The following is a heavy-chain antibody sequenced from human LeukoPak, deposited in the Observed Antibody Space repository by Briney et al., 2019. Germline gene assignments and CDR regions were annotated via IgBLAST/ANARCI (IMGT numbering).Heavy chain of an antibody. CDR3: ARDLAPQCSGGSCYPAPTWFDP. CDR1: GFSFSDAW. V-gene: IGHV3-15*04. Sequence: GGSLRLSCAASGFSFSDAWMSWVRQIPGKGLEWVGRIESKTDGGTTDYAAPVKGRFTISRDNAKNSLYLQMNSLRAEDTAVYYCARDLAPQCSGGSCYPAPTWFDPWGQGTLVTVSS. CDR2: IESKTDGGTT. J-gene: IGHJ5*02. D-gene: IGHD2-15*01.